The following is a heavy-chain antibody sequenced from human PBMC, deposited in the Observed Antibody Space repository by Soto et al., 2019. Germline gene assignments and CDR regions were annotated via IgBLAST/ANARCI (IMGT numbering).Heavy chain of an antibody. V-gene: IGHV1-2*04. CDR1: GYTFTGYY. J-gene: IGHJ3*02. D-gene: IGHD2-15*01. Sequence: GASVKVSCKASGYTFTGYYMHWVRQAPGQGLEWMGWINPNSGGTKYAQKFQGWVAMTRDTSISTAYMELSRLRSDDTAVYYCARDHTEMVVAATLGALDIWGQGTMVTVSS. CDR3: ARDHTEMVVAATLGALDI. CDR2: INPNSGGT.